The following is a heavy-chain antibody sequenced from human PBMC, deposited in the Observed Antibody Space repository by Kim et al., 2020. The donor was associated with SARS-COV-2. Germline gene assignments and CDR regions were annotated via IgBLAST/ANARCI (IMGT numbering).Heavy chain of an antibody. J-gene: IGHJ4*02. CDR1: GFTFSNAW. CDR2: IKSKTDGGTT. Sequence: GGSLRLSCAASGFTFSNAWMSWVRQAPGKGLEWVGRIKSKTDGGTTDYAAPVKGRFTISRDDSKNTLYLQMNSLKTEDTAVYYCTTDVLGLWFGELPDSRKFDYWGQGTLVTVSS. D-gene: IGHD3-10*01. V-gene: IGHV3-15*01. CDR3: TTDVLGLWFGELPDSRKFDY.